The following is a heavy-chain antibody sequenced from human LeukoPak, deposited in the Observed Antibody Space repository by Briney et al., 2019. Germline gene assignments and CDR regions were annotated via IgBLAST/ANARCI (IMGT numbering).Heavy chain of an antibody. CDR1: GGSLTSYA. Sequence: SVKVSCKASGGSLTSYAISWVRQAPGQGLEWMGGVIPIFGPTNYAQKFQGRVTITTDESTSTAYMELSSLTSEDSALYYCARGVGGYSYGPFDYWGQGTLVTVSS. CDR2: VIPIFGPT. CDR3: ARGVGGYSYGPFDY. V-gene: IGHV1-69*05. D-gene: IGHD5-18*01. J-gene: IGHJ4*02.